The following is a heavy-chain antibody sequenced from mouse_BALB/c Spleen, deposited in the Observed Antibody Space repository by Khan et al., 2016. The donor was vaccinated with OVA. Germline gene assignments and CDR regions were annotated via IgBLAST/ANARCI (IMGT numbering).Heavy chain of an antibody. D-gene: IGHD1-2*01. CDR1: GYTFTDYY. J-gene: IGHJ3*01. V-gene: IGHV1-77*01. CDR2: INPGSGDI. CDR3: ARRNYFGYTFAY. Sequence: QVQLKQSGAELARPGASVKLSCKASGYTFTDYYINWVKQRTGQGLEWIGEINPGSGDIYYNEKFKGKATLTADKSSSTAYMQLISLTSEDSAVDFCARRNYFGYTFAYWGQGTLVTVSA.